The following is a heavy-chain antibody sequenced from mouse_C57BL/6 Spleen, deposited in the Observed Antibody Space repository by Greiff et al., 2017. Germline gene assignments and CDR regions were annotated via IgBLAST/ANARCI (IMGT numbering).Heavy chain of an antibody. J-gene: IGHJ2*01. V-gene: IGHV1-64*01. D-gene: IGHD1-1*01. Sequence: VQLQQPGAELVKPGASVKLSCKASGYTFTSYWMHWVKQRPGQGLEWIGMIHPNSGSTNYNEKFKSKATLTVNKSSSTAYMQLSSLTSKDSAVYYYAITTVVAYYFDYWGQGTTLTVSS. CDR2: IHPNSGST. CDR3: AITTVVAYYFDY. CDR1: GYTFTSYW.